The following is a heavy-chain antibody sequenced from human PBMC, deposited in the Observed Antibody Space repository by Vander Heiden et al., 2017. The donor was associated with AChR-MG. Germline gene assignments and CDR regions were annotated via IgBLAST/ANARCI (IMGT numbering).Heavy chain of an antibody. D-gene: IGHD3-22*01. J-gene: IGHJ4*02. Sequence: QITLKESGPTLVKPTQTLTLTCTFSGFSLSTSAVGLGWIRQPSGKALEWLALIYWDDDKRYSPSLKSRLTITKDTSKNQVVLTVTNMDPVDTATYYCAHRRDYDGSFDSWGQGTLVTVSS. V-gene: IGHV2-5*02. CDR3: AHRRDYDGSFDS. CDR1: GFSLSTSAVG. CDR2: IYWDDDK.